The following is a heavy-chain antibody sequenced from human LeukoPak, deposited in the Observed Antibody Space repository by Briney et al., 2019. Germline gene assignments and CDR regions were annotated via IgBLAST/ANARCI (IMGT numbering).Heavy chain of an antibody. CDR2: INPNTDST. CDR3: ARIGRNLNWFDP. CDR1: GYTFTGYY. V-gene: IGHV1-2*02. J-gene: IGHJ5*02. Sequence: RASVKVSCKASGYTFTGYYMHWVRQAPGQGLEWMGWINPNTDSTNYAKKFQGRVTMTRDTSISTAYMELSRLKSDDTAIYYCARIGRNLNWFDPWGQGTLVTVSS.